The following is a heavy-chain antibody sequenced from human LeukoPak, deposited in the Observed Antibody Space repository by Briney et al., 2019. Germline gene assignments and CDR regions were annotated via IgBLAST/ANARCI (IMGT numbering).Heavy chain of an antibody. D-gene: IGHD2-21*01. Sequence: PSETLSLTCTVSGGSISSYYWSWIRQPAGKGLEWIGRIYSTGSTNYNPSLKSRVTMSVDTSKNQFSLKLSSVTAADTAVYYCARLFRHIVVFSWGATIDYWGQGTLVTVSS. CDR2: IYSTGST. J-gene: IGHJ4*02. CDR3: ARLFRHIVVFSWGATIDY. V-gene: IGHV4-4*07. CDR1: GGSISSYY.